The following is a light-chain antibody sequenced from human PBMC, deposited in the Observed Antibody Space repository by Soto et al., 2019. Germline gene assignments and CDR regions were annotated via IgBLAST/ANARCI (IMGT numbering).Light chain of an antibody. CDR1: QSVSSN. J-gene: IGKJ2*01. CDR3: QQYNNWLWYT. V-gene: IGKV3-15*01. Sequence: EIVMTQSPATLSVSPGERATLSCRASQSVSSNLAWYQQKPGQAPRLLIYGASTRATGIPARFSGSGSGTEFTLTISSMHSEDFAVYYCQQYNNWLWYTVGPVTKVDIX. CDR2: GAS.